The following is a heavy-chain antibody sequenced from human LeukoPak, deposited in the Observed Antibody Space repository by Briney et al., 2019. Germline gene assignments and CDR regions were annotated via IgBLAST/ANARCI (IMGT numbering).Heavy chain of an antibody. V-gene: IGHV4-39*06. CDR1: GGSITNNNCY. J-gene: IGHJ4*02. CDR3: ARDNGIVGASALDY. CDR2: INHSGST. Sequence: PSETLSLTCTVSGGSITNNNCYWGWIRQPPGKGLEWIGEINHSGSTNYNPSLKSRVTISVDTSKNQFTLKLSSVTAADTAVYYCARDNGIVGASALDYWGQGTLVTVSS. D-gene: IGHD1-26*01.